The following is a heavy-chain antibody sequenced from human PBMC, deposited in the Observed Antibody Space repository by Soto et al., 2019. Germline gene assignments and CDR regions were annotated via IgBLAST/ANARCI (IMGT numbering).Heavy chain of an antibody. J-gene: IGHJ3*02. CDR2: IYYSGST. D-gene: IGHD3-22*01. Sequence: QLQLQESGPGLVKPSETLSLTCTVSGGSISSSSYYWGWIRQPPGKGLEWIGSIYYSGSTYYNPSLKSRVTISVDTSKNQFSLKLSSVTAADTAVYYCARCLYDSSVDAFDIWGQGTMVTVSS. V-gene: IGHV4-39*01. CDR1: GGSISSSSYY. CDR3: ARCLYDSSVDAFDI.